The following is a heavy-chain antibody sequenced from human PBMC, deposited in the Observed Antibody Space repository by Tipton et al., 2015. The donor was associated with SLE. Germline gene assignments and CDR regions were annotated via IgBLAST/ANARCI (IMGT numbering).Heavy chain of an antibody. CDR2: IYHSGST. Sequence: LRLSCTVSGYSINSGYYWGWIRQPPGKGLEWIGSIYHSGSTYSNPSLKSRVTISVDTSKNQFSLRLSSVTAADTALYDCARHKLGFSWSYFDSWGQGTLVTVSS. V-gene: IGHV4-38-2*02. CDR1: GYSINSGYY. J-gene: IGHJ4*02. D-gene: IGHD3-3*01. CDR3: ARHKLGFSWSYFDS.